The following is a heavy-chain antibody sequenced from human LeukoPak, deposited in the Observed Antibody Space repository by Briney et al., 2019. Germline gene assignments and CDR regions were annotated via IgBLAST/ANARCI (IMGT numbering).Heavy chain of an antibody. Sequence: GRSLRLSCAASGFTFSSYSMNWVRQAPGKGLEWVSYISSSSSTIYYADSVKGRFTISRDNAKNSLYLQMNSLRAEDTAVYYCARDFRGMTGYWGQGTLVTVSS. J-gene: IGHJ4*02. CDR2: ISSSSSTI. D-gene: IGHD3-10*01. V-gene: IGHV3-48*01. CDR1: GFTFSSYS. CDR3: ARDFRGMTGY.